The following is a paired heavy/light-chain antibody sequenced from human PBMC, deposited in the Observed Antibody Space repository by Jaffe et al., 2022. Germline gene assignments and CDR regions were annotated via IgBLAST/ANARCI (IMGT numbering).Light chain of an antibody. CDR3: MQSIQLPIT. Sequence: DIVMTQTPLSLSVTPGQPASISCKSSQSLLHSDGKTYLYWYLQKPGQPPQLLIYEVSNRFSGVPDRFSGSGSGTDFTLKISRVEAEDVGVYYCMQSIQLPITFGPGTKVDIK. CDR2: EVS. J-gene: IGKJ3*01. V-gene: IGKV2D-29*01. CDR1: QSLLHSDGKTY.
Heavy chain of an antibody. CDR1: GFTFSSYW. Sequence: EVQLVESGGGLVQPGGSLRLSCAASGFTFSSYWMHWVRQAPGKGLVWVSRINSDGSSTSYADSVKGRFTISRDNAKNTLYLQMNSLRAEDTAVYYCARVGYYYDSSGYYKVPYYFDYWGQGTLVTVSS. J-gene: IGHJ4*02. CDR2: INSDGSST. D-gene: IGHD3-22*01. CDR3: ARVGYYYDSSGYYKVPYYFDY. V-gene: IGHV3-74*01.